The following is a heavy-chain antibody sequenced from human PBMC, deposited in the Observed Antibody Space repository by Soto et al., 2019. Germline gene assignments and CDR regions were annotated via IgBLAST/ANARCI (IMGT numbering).Heavy chain of an antibody. CDR3: TRQWELLDG. D-gene: IGHD1-26*01. J-gene: IGHJ4*02. V-gene: IGHV3-73*02. CDR1: GFTFSGSA. Sequence: EVQLVESGGGLVQPGGSLKLSCAASGFTFSGSAMHWVRQASGKGLEWVGRIRSKANSYATAYAASVKGRFTISRDDSKNPAYLQMNSLKTEDTAVYYCTRQWELLDGWGQGTLVTVSS. CDR2: IRSKANSYAT.